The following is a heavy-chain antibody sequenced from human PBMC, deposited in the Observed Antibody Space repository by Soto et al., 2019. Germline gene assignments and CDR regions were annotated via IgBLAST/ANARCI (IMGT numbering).Heavy chain of an antibody. CDR2: IYYSGST. CDR1: GGSISSGGYY. J-gene: IGHJ4*02. V-gene: IGHV4-31*03. CDR3: ARSPEATVTAFDY. Sequence: QVQLQESGPGLVKPSQTLSLTCTVSGGSISSGGYYWSWIRQHPGKGLEWIGYIYYSGSTYYNPSLKSRVTISVDTSKNQFSLKLSSVTSADTVVYYCARSPEATVTAFDYWGQGTLVTVSS. D-gene: IGHD4-17*01.